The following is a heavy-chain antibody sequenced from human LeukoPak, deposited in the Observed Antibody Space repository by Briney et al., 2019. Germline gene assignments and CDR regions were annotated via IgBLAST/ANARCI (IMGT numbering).Heavy chain of an antibody. Sequence: PGGSLRLSCAASGFTFDSYAMSWVRQAPGKGLEWVSSISGSGGSTYYVDSVKGRFTISRDNSKDTLYLQMNSLRAEDTAIYYCAKDFEWPTVVTALFDAFHMWGQGTMVTVSS. CDR1: GFTFDSYA. CDR3: AKDFEWPTVVTALFDAFHM. J-gene: IGHJ3*02. CDR2: ISGSGGST. V-gene: IGHV3-23*01. D-gene: IGHD2-21*02.